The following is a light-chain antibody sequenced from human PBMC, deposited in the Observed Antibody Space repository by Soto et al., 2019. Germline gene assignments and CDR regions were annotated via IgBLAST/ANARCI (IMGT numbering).Light chain of an antibody. V-gene: IGKV3-15*01. J-gene: IGKJ4*01. CDR2: GAS. CDR3: QQYNNSLT. Sequence: EIAMTQSPATLSVSPGERATLSCRASQSISSSLAWYQQKPGQAPRLLIYGASTRATAIPARFSGSGSGTEFPLTISSLQFGDSGIYYCQQYNNSLTFGGGTKVEI. CDR1: QSISSS.